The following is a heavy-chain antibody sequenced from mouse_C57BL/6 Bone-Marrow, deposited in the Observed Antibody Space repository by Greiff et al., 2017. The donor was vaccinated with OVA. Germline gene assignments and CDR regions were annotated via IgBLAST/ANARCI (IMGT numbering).Heavy chain of an antibody. Sequence: VQVVESGAELAKPGASVKLSCKASGYTFTSYWMHWVKQRPGQGLEWIGYINPSSGYTKYNQKFKDKATLTADKSSSTAYMQLSSLTYEDSAVYYCARHYGSSHWYFDVWGTGTTVTVSS. CDR2: INPSSGYT. CDR1: GYTFTSYW. CDR3: ARHYGSSHWYFDV. D-gene: IGHD1-1*01. V-gene: IGHV1-7*01. J-gene: IGHJ1*03.